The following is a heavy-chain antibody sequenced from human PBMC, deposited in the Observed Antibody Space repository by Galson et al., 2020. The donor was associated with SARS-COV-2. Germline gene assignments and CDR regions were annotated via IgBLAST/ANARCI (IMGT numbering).Heavy chain of an antibody. CDR1: GFTLSSYW. Sequence: TGGSLRLSCAASGFTLSSYWMHWVRQAPGKGLVWVSRINSDGSSTTYADSVKGRFTISRDNAKNTLYLQMNSLRAEDTAVYYCARGDMTVLLGYAFEIWGQGTVVTVAS. CDR3: ARGDMTVLLGYAFEI. CDR2: INSDGSST. J-gene: IGHJ3*02. V-gene: IGHV3-74*01. D-gene: IGHD3-22*01.